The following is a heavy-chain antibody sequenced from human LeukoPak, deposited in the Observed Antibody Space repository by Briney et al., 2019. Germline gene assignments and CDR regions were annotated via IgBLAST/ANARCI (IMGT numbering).Heavy chain of an antibody. V-gene: IGHV1-46*01. CDR1: GYTFTNYY. Sequence: ASVKVSCKASGYTFTNYYIHWVRQAPGQGLEWMGIINPGGRSTSYAQKFQGGVTMTRDMSTSTVYMELSSLRSEDTAVYYCAREIGPIQLHLWGSAFDYWGQGTLVTVSS. D-gene: IGHD5-24*01. J-gene: IGHJ4*02. CDR3: AREIGPIQLHLWGSAFDY. CDR2: INPGGRST.